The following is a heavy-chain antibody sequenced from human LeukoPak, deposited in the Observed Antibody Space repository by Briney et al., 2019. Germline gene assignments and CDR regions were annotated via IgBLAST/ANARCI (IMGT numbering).Heavy chain of an antibody. CDR1: GYSFTSYA. D-gene: IGHD1-26*01. V-gene: IGHV7-4-1*02. CDR2: INTNSGDP. J-gene: IGHJ4*02. CDR3: ARPVGARGSAGFDY. Sequence: ASVEVSCKASGYSFTSYAMNWVRQAPGQGLEWMGWINTNSGDPNYAQGFPGRVVFSMDTSVSTAYLQLSRLKAEDTAVYYCARPVGARGSAGFDYWGQGTLVTVSS.